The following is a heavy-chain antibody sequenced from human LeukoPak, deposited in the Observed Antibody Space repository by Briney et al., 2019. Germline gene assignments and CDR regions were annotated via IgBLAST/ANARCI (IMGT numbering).Heavy chain of an antibody. Sequence: ASVKVSCKASGYTFTSYGISWVRQAPGQGLEWMGWISAYNGNTNYAQKLQGRVTMTTDTSTSTAYMELRSLRSDDTAVYYCARTASQYDILTGYSKYYYYYMDVWAKGPRSPSP. CDR3: ARTASQYDILTGYSKYYYYYMDV. CDR1: GYTFTSYG. J-gene: IGHJ6*03. V-gene: IGHV1-18*01. CDR2: ISAYNGNT. D-gene: IGHD3-9*01.